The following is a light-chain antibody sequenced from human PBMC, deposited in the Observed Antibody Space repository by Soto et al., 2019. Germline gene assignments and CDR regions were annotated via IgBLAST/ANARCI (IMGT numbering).Light chain of an antibody. J-gene: IGKJ3*01. CDR3: QQDYNYPFT. CDR2: GAS. V-gene: IGKV1-6*01. CDR1: QGIRHD. Sequence: AIQMTQSPSSLSASVGDRVTITCRASQGIRHDLGWYQQKPGKAPKLLIYGASSLQSGVPSRFSGSGAGTDFTLTISSLQPEEFATYYCQQDYNYPFTFGPGTKVDIK.